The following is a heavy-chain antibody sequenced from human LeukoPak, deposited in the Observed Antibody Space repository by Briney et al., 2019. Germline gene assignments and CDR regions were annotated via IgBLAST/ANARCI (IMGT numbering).Heavy chain of an antibody. CDR2: IKSDGSRT. J-gene: IGHJ5*02. D-gene: IGHD3-10*01. CDR3: ARGFYGSGSYYSPGFDP. CDR1: GFTFSRYW. V-gene: IGHV3-74*01. Sequence: GGSLRLSCAASGFTFSRYWMHWVRHVPGKGLVWVSHIKSDGSRTSYADSVKGRLTISRDNAKNTLYLQMNSLRAEDTAVYYCARGFYGSGSYYSPGFDPWGQGTLVTVSS.